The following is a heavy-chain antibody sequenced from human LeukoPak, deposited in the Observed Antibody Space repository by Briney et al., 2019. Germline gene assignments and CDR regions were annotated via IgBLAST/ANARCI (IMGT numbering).Heavy chain of an antibody. CDR1: GGSISSSGFY. J-gene: IGHJ6*02. CDR3: ARRHYYGSSYYGMDV. Sequence: PSETLSLTCTVSGGSISSSGFYWGWIRQPPGKGLEWIGTIYYSGGTYYNPSLKSRVTISVDTSKNQFSLKLSSVTAADTAVYYCARRHYYGSSYYGMDVWGQGTTVTVSS. CDR2: IYYSGGT. V-gene: IGHV4-39*01. D-gene: IGHD3-10*01.